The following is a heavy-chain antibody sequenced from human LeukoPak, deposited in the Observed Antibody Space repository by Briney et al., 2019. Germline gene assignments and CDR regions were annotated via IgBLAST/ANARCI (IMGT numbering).Heavy chain of an antibody. CDR2: ISSSSSYI. Sequence: GGSLRLSCAASGFTFSSYSMNWVRQAPGKGLEWVSSISSSSSYIYYADSVKGRFTISRDNAKNSLYLQMNSLRAEDTAVYYCARGATVENGMDVWGQGTTVTVSS. CDR1: GFTFSSYS. V-gene: IGHV3-21*01. D-gene: IGHD4-17*01. J-gene: IGHJ6*02. CDR3: ARGATVENGMDV.